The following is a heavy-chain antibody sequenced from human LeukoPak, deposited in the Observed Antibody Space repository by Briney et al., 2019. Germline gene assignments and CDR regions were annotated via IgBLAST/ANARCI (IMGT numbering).Heavy chain of an antibody. CDR2: INPNSGGT. V-gene: IGHV1-2*02. Sequence: ASVKVSCKTSGYTFTAYYIHWVRQAPGQGLEWMGWINPNSGGTNYAQKFQGRVTMTRDTSMTTASMELSRLKSDDTALFYCARVRRVTQLIQVGPIFDFWGQGTLVTVSS. CDR1: GYTFTAYY. J-gene: IGHJ4*02. D-gene: IGHD3-22*01. CDR3: ARVRRVTQLIQVGPIFDF.